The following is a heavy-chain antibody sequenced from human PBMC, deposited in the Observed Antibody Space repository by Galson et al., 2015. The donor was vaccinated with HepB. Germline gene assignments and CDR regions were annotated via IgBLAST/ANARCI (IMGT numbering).Heavy chain of an antibody. Sequence: ETLSLTCTVSGGSISSSSYYWGWIRQPPGKGLEWIGSIYYSGSTYYNPSLKSRVTISVDTSKNQFSLKLSSVTAADTAVYYCARDADYGDYVDYWGQGTLVTVSS. D-gene: IGHD4-17*01. V-gene: IGHV4-39*07. CDR3: ARDADYGDYVDY. CDR1: GGSISSSSYY. CDR2: IYYSGST. J-gene: IGHJ4*02.